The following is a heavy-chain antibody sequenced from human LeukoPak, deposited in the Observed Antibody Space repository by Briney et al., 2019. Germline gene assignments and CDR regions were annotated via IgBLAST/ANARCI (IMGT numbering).Heavy chain of an antibody. CDR2: IYTSGST. CDR1: GGSLSSYY. J-gene: IGHJ3*02. D-gene: IGHD3-3*01. CDR3: ARVRFDAFDI. V-gene: IGHV4-4*07. Sequence: SETLSLTCTVSGGSLSSYYWSWVRQPAGKGLEWIGRIYTSGSTNYNPSLKSRVTMSVDTSKNQFSLKLSSMTAADTAVYHCARVRFDAFDIWGQGTMVTVSS.